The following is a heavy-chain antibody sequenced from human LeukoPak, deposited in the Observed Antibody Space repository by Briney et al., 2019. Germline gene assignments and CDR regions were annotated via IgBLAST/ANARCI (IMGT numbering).Heavy chain of an antibody. CDR2: ISYDGSDK. D-gene: IGHD1-26*01. V-gene: IGHV3-30*18. CDR1: GFTFSSYG. J-gene: IGHJ2*01. Sequence: PGGSLRPSCAASGFTFSSYGMHWVRQAPGKGLEWVAVISYDGSDKYYADSVKGRFTISRDNSKNTLFLQMNSLRAEDTAVFYCAKVFRRWELRDWHFDLWGRGTLVTVSP. CDR3: AKVFRRWELRDWHFDL.